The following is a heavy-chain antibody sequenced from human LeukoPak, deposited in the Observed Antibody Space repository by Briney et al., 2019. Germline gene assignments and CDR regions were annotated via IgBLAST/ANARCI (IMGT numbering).Heavy chain of an antibody. Sequence: GSLRLSCAASGFTFSSYAMTWVRQPPGKGLEWIGSIYYSGSTYYNPSLKSRVTISVDTSKNQFSLKLSSVTAADTAVYYCARHTIFGVVTANYWGQGTLVTVSS. CDR1: GFTFSSYA. CDR3: ARHTIFGVVTANY. D-gene: IGHD3-3*01. CDR2: IYYSGST. J-gene: IGHJ4*02. V-gene: IGHV4-39*01.